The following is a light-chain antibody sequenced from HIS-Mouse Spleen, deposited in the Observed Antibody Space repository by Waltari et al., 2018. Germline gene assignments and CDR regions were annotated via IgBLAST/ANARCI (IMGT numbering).Light chain of an antibody. CDR2: GAS. CDR3: QQYNNWPPRYT. Sequence: EIVMTQSPATLSVSPGERATLSCRASQSVSSNLAGYQQKPGQAPRLLIYGASTRATGIPARFSGSGSGTEFTLTISSMQSEDFAVYYCQQYNNWPPRYTFGQGTKLEIK. J-gene: IGKJ2*01. V-gene: IGKV3-15*01. CDR1: QSVSSN.